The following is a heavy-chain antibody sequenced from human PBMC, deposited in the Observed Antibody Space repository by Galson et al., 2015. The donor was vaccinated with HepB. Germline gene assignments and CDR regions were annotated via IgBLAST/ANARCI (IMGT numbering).Heavy chain of an antibody. CDR3: AKDPSVVVAANIFDY. J-gene: IGHJ4*02. Sequence: SLRLSCAASGFTFSSDAMSWVRQAPGKGLEWVSAISGSGGSTYYADSVKGRFTISRDNSKNTLYLQMNSLRAEDTAVYYCAKDPSVVVAANIFDYWGQGTLVTVSS. V-gene: IGHV3-23*01. CDR1: GFTFSSDA. CDR2: ISGSGGST. D-gene: IGHD2-15*01.